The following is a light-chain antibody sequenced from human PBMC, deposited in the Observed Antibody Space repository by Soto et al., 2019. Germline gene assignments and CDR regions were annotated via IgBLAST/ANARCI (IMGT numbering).Light chain of an antibody. CDR3: QSYDRSLSGTV. Sequence: QSVLTQPPSVSGAPGQMVTISCTGSSSKIGAGYDVHWYQQLPGAAPKLLIYANSNRPSGVPDRFSGSKSGTSASLALTGLQAEDEADYYCQSYDRSLSGTVFGTGTKVTVL. CDR1: SSKIGAGYD. V-gene: IGLV1-40*01. J-gene: IGLJ1*01. CDR2: ANS.